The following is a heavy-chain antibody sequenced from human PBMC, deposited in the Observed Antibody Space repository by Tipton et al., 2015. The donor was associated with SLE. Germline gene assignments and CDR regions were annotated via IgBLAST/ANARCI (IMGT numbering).Heavy chain of an antibody. V-gene: IGHV1-18*01. CDR3: VRSIVATTDFDY. Sequence: QLVQSGAELKKPGASVKVSCKTSGFTFTSSGISWVRQAPGQGLEWMGWINTYSGTTNYAQQLQGRVTMTTDTSTSTAYMELRSLRSDDTAVYYCVRSIVATTDFDYWGQGTLVTVSA. J-gene: IGHJ4*02. D-gene: IGHD5-12*01. CDR1: GFTFTSSG. CDR2: INTYSGTT.